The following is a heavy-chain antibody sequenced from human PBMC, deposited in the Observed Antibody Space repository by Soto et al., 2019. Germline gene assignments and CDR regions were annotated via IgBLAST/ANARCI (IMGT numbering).Heavy chain of an antibody. Sequence: LRLSCAASGFTFSSYDMHWVRQATGKGLEWVSAIGTAGDTYYPGSVKGRFTISRENAKNSLYLQMNSLRAGDTAVYYCARGYCSSTSCSLYYYYGMDVWGQGTTVTVSS. CDR2: IGTAGDT. D-gene: IGHD2-2*01. CDR3: ARGYCSSTSCSLYYYYGMDV. J-gene: IGHJ6*02. V-gene: IGHV3-13*01. CDR1: GFTFSSYD.